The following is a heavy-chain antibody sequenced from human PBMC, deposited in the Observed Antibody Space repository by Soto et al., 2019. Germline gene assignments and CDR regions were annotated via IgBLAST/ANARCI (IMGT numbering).Heavy chain of an antibody. J-gene: IGHJ4*02. CDR1: GVTFSSYA. D-gene: IGHD4-4*01. V-gene: IGHV1-69*06. CDR3: ASHSNRLGRFDY. Sequence: QVQLVQSGAEVKKPGSSVKVSCKASGVTFSSYAISWVRQAPGQGLEWMGGIIPLFGTANYAQKFQGRVTITADKSTSTAKMELSSMRSEDTAVYYCASHSNRLGRFDYWGQGTLVTVSS. CDR2: IIPLFGTA.